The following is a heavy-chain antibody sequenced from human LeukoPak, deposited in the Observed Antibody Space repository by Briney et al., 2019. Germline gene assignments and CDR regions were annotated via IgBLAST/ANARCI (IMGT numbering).Heavy chain of an antibody. CDR3: ARASTHRYNWKSGQLNDAFDI. J-gene: IGHJ3*02. V-gene: IGHV3-23*01. CDR2: ISGSGGST. Sequence: PGGSLRLSCAASGFTFSSYAMSWVRQAPGKGLEWVSGISGSGGSTYYADSVKGRFTISRDNSKNTLYLQMNSLRAEDTAVYYCARASTHRYNWKSGQLNDAFDIWGQGTMVTVSS. CDR1: GFTFSSYA. D-gene: IGHD1-20*01.